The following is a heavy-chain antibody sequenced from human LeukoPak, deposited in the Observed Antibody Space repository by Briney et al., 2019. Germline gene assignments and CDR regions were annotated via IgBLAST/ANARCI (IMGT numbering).Heavy chain of an antibody. D-gene: IGHD2-15*01. Sequence: GGSLRLSCAASGFTFSSYAVHWVRQAPGKGLEWVAVISYDGSNKYYADSVKGRFTISRDNSKNTLYLQMNSLRAEDTAVYYCARDRVVVASYGMDVWGQGTTVTVSS. CDR2: ISYDGSNK. J-gene: IGHJ6*02. V-gene: IGHV3-30*04. CDR1: GFTFSSYA. CDR3: ARDRVVVASYGMDV.